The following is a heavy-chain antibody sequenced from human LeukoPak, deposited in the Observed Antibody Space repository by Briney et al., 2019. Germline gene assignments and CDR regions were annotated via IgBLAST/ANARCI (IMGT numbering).Heavy chain of an antibody. J-gene: IGHJ4*02. CDR1: GYTFTSYY. D-gene: IGHD3-10*01. V-gene: IGHV1-46*01. CDR3: ARGLWFGEPESDY. CDR2: INPSGGST. Sequence: ASVTVSCKASGYTFTSYYMHWVRQAPGQGLGWMGIINPSGGSTSYAQKFQGRVTMTRDMSTSTVYMELSSLRSEDTAVYYCARGLWFGEPESDYWGQGTLVTVSS.